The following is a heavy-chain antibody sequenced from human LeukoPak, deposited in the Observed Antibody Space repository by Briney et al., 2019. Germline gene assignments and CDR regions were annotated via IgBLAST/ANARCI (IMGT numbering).Heavy chain of an antibody. J-gene: IGHJ5*02. D-gene: IGHD6-13*01. CDR3: AKVKYSSSWGWFDP. CDR1: GFTFSSYA. V-gene: IGHV3-23*01. CDR2: ISGRGGST. Sequence: GGSLRLSCAASGFTFSSYAMSWVRQAPGKGLEWVSAISGRGGSTYYAGSVKGRFTISRENSKNTLYLQMNSLRAEDTAVYYCAKVKYSSSWGWFDPWGQGTLVTVSS.